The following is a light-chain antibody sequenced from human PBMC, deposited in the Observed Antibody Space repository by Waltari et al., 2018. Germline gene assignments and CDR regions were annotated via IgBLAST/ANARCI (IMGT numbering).Light chain of an antibody. Sequence: QSALTQPASVSGSPGQSIAISCTGTSSDVGAYNYVSWYQQHPGKAPKLMIFEVNNRPSGVSNRFSGSKSGNTASLSISGLQAEDEADYYCTSSSSSTTLYLFGTGTKVTFL. J-gene: IGLJ1*01. V-gene: IGLV2-14*01. CDR2: EVN. CDR3: TSSSSSTTLYL. CDR1: SSDVGAYNY.